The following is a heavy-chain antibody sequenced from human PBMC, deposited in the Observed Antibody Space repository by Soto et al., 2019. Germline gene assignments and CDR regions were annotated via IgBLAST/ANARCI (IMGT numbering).Heavy chain of an antibody. CDR3: ARLGGYYQALES. D-gene: IGHD3-22*01. Sequence: TSETLSLTCTVSNGSISPYYWSWIRQSPGKGLEWIGYIYYAGSFTYNPSLKSRVTISLNTSKNEVSLRLTSVTAADTAVYYCARLGGYYQALESWGQGTLVTVSS. V-gene: IGHV4-59*08. J-gene: IGHJ5*02. CDR1: NGSISPYY. CDR2: IYYAGSF.